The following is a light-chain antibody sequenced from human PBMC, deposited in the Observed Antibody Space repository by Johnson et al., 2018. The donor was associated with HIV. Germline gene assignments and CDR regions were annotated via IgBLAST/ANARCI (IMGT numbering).Light chain of an antibody. Sequence: QSVLTQPPSVSAAPGQKVTISCSGSSSNIGNNYVSWYQQLPGTAPKLLIYENNKRPSGIPDRFSGSKSGTSATLGITGLQTGDEADYYCGNWDLSLSGVFGTGTKATVL. J-gene: IGLJ1*01. CDR1: SSNIGNNY. CDR2: ENN. CDR3: GNWDLSLSGV. V-gene: IGLV1-51*02.